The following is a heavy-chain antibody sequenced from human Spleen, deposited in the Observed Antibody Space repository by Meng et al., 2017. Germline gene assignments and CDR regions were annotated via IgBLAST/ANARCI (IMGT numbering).Heavy chain of an antibody. CDR2: INAGNANT. CDR1: GYTFTSYA. D-gene: IGHD3-16*02. Sequence: GQVVQSGAEVKKPGASVKVSCKASGYTFTSYAMHWVRQAPGQRLEWMGWINAGNANTRYSQKFQTRVTITRDTSASTAYMELSSLRSEDTAVYYCARGYYDDVWGSYRYPDYWGQGTLVTVSS. J-gene: IGHJ4*02. V-gene: IGHV1-3*01. CDR3: ARGYYDDVWGSYRYPDY.